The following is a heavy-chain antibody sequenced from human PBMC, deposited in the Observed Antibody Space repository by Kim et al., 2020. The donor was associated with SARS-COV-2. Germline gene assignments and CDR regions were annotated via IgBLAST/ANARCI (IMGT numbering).Heavy chain of an antibody. V-gene: IGHV3-23*01. CDR2: ISNSGDQT. D-gene: IGHD4-17*01. CDR3: AKPSNLAIYGDYPRGFDS. Sequence: GGSLRLSCAASGFPFNLYAMNWVRQAPGKGLEWVSTISNSGDQTYYADSVKGRFTISRDNSKKTLYLQMYSLRAEDTAAYYCAKPSNLAIYGDYPRGFDSWGQGILVTVSS. J-gene: IGHJ4*02. CDR1: GFPFNLYA.